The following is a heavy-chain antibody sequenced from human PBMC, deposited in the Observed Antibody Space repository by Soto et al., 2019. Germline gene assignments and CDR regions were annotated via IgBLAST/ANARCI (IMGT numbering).Heavy chain of an antibody. CDR1: GGSINSYY. CDR2: IFYSGNT. CDR3: ARSGRQWLVLSFDY. V-gene: IGHV4-59*08. D-gene: IGHD6-19*01. J-gene: IGHJ4*02. Sequence: SETLSLTCSVSGGSINSYYWSWIRQSPGKGLEWIGYIFYSGNTNYNPSLNSRVALSVDTSKNQFSLKLTSVTAADTAVYYCARSGRQWLVLSFDYWGQGPLVTVSS.